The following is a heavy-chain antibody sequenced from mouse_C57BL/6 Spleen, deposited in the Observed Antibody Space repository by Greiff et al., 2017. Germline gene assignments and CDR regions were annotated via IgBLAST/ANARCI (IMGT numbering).Heavy chain of an antibody. CDR3: ASGVLRYYFDY. J-gene: IGHJ2*01. CDR1: GFTFSSYT. V-gene: IGHV5-9*01. CDR2: ISGGGGNT. Sequence: EVQGVESGGGLVKPGGSLKLSCAASGFTFSSYTMSWVRQTPEKRLEWVATISGGGGNTYYPDSVKGRFTISRDNAKNTLYLQMSSLRSEDTALYYCASGVLRYYFDYWGQGTTLTVSS. D-gene: IGHD1-1*01.